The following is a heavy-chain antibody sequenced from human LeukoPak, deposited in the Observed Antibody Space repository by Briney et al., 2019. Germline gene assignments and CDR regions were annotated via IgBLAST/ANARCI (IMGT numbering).Heavy chain of an antibody. Sequence: ASVKVSCKASGYTFTANYIHWVRQAPGQGLEWMGRINPNSGGTNYAQKFQGRVTMTRDTSISTAYMELSRLRSDDTAVYYCARDATRGISYGGFYYFDYWGQGTLVTVSS. CDR3: ARDATRGISYGGFYYFDY. V-gene: IGHV1-2*06. CDR2: INPNSGGT. CDR1: GYTFTANY. J-gene: IGHJ4*02. D-gene: IGHD5-18*01.